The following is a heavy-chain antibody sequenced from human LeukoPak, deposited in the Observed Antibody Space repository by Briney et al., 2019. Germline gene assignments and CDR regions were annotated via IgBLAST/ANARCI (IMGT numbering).Heavy chain of an antibody. CDR1: GFTVSRNY. CDR2: IYGGGPT. D-gene: IGHD1-14*01. CDR3: ARDLGIAGTTHAFDI. Sequence: GGSLKLSCAASGFTVSRNYMSWVRQAPGRGLECVSVIYGGGPTYYADSVKGRFTISRDTSKNTLYLQMNSLRAEDTAVHFCARDLGIAGTTHAFDIWGQGTMVTVSS. V-gene: IGHV3-53*01. J-gene: IGHJ3*02.